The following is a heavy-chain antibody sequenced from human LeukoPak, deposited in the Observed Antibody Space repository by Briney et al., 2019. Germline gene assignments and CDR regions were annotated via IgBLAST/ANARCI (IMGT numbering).Heavy chain of an antibody. D-gene: IGHD4-23*01. CDR2: ISGSGGST. CDR3: ATFPTTVVTPDYFDY. V-gene: IGHV3-23*01. Sequence: GGSLRLSCAASGFTFSSYAMSWVRQAPGKGLEWVSAISGSGGSTYYAGSVKGRFTISRDNSKNTLYLQMDSLRAEDTAVYYCATFPTTVVTPDYFDYWGQGTLVTVSS. J-gene: IGHJ4*02. CDR1: GFTFSSYA.